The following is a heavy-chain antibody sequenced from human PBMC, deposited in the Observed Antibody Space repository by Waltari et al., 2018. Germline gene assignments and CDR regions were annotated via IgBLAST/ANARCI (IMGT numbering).Heavy chain of an antibody. J-gene: IGHJ4*02. CDR2: INHSGST. D-gene: IGHD3-22*01. Sequence: QVQLQRWGAGLLKPSETLSLTCAVYGGSFIGYSWSCIRPPPGKGLEWIGEINHSGSTNNNPSLKSRVTISVDTAKTQFSLKLSSVTAADTAVYYCARVVTYYYDSSGYYTYYYFDYWGQGTLVTVSS. CDR3: ARVVTYYYDSSGYYTYYYFDY. CDR1: GGSFIGYS. V-gene: IGHV4-34*01.